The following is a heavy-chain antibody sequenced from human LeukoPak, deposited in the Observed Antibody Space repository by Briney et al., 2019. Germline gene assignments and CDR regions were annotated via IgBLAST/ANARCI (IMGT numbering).Heavy chain of an antibody. CDR1: GFSLSTSGVG. J-gene: IGHJ2*01. D-gene: IGHD4-17*01. CDR2: IYWDDDK. V-gene: IGHV2-5*02. Sequence: SGPTLVKPPQTLTLTCTFSGFSLSTSGVGVGWIRQPPGKALEWLALIYWDDDKRYSPSLKSRLTITKDTSKNQVVLTMTNMDPVDTATYYCASQRPLYGDYGWWYFDLWGRGTLVTVSS. CDR3: ASQRPLYGDYGWWYFDL.